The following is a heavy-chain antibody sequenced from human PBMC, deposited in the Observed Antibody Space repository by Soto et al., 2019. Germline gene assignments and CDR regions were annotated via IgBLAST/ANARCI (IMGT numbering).Heavy chain of an antibody. CDR3: ARLGGGYCSGGSCSARWFDP. CDR2: IYPGDSDT. CDR1: GYRFTSYW. Sequence: PGESLKISCKGSGYRFTSYWIVWVRQMPGKGLEWMGIIYPGDSDTRYSPSFQGQVTISADKSISTAYLQWSSLKASDTAMYYCARLGGGYCSGGSCSARWFDPWGQGTLVTVSS. V-gene: IGHV5-51*01. J-gene: IGHJ5*02. D-gene: IGHD2-15*01.